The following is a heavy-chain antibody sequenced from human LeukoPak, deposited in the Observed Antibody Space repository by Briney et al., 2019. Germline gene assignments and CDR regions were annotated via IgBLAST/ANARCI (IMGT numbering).Heavy chain of an antibody. CDR2: ISSDGTDK. CDR1: GFTFSDYA. CDR3: ILYMDADSFNS. V-gene: IGHV3-30-3*01. J-gene: IGHJ4*02. D-gene: IGHD5-18*01. Sequence: PGTSLRLSCEASGFTFSDYALPWVRQPPGQGLEWLALISSDGTDKYYSDSVKGRFTLSRDNSKNTMFLQMSSLRPEDTAVYYCILYMDADSFNSWGQGTLVTVSS.